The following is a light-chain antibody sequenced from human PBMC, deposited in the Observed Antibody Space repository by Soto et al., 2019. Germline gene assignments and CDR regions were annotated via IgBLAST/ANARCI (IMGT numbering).Light chain of an antibody. J-gene: IGLJ2*01. Sequence: QSALTQPASVSGSPGQSITISCTGTSSDVGSYNLVSWYQQHPGKAPKLMIYEGSKRPSGVSNRFSGSKSGNTASLTISGLQAEDEADYYCSSYTSSSTPLFGGGTKVTVL. V-gene: IGLV2-14*02. CDR3: SSYTSSSTPL. CDR1: SSDVGSYNL. CDR2: EGS.